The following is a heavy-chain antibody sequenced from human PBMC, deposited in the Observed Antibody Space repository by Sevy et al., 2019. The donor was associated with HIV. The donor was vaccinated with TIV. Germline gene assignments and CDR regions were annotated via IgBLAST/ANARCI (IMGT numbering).Heavy chain of an antibody. J-gene: IGHJ4*02. Sequence: GGSLRLSCAASGFTFDDYAMHWVRQAPGKGLEWVSGISWNSGSIGYADSVKGRFTISRDNAMNSLYLQMNSLRAEDTALYYCAKDLPDYDILTGYPGAFDYWGQGTLVTVSS. CDR1: GFTFDDYA. CDR2: ISWNSGSI. V-gene: IGHV3-9*01. D-gene: IGHD3-9*01. CDR3: AKDLPDYDILTGYPGAFDY.